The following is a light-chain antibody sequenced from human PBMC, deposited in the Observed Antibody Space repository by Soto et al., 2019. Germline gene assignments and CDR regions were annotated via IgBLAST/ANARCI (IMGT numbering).Light chain of an antibody. CDR1: SSNIGSNT. Sequence: QSVLTQPPSASGTPGQRVTISCSGSSSNIGSNTVNWYQQLPGTAPKLLIYSNNQRPSGVPDRFSGSKSGTSASLAISGLQSEDEADYYCAAWDDSLNGHVXGTGTKSPS. CDR3: AAWDDSLNGHV. J-gene: IGLJ1*01. V-gene: IGLV1-44*01. CDR2: SNN.